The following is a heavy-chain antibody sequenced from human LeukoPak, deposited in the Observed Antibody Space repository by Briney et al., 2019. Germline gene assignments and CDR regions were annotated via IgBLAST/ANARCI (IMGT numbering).Heavy chain of an antibody. CDR1: GYTFTAYY. D-gene: IGHD3-10*01. Sequence: ASVKVSCKASGYTFTAYYMHWVRQAPGQGLEWMGWITPDSGTDYAQKFLGRVTLTWDTSINTAYMEVTSLRSEDTAVYYCARDWGRRYYSSNWFDPWGQGTLVTVSS. V-gene: IGHV1-2*02. J-gene: IGHJ5*02. CDR3: ARDWGRRYYSSNWFDP. CDR2: ITPDSGT.